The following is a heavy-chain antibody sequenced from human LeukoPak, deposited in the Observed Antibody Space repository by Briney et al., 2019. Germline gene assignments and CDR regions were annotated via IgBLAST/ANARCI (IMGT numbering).Heavy chain of an antibody. CDR3: ARFILTGYSLDY. Sequence: SQTLSLTCTVSGGSISSDDYYWSWIRQLPGKGLDWIGYISHIGSTYYNPSLKSPVSISVDTSKNQFSLNVISVTAADTAVYYCARFILTGYSLDYWGQGTLVTVSS. D-gene: IGHD3-9*01. CDR2: ISHIGST. CDR1: GGSISSDDYY. J-gene: IGHJ4*02. V-gene: IGHV4-31*01.